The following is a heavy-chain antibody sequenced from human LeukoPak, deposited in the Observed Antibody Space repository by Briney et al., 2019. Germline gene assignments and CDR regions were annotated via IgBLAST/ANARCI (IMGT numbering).Heavy chain of an antibody. CDR2: IRPYNPYT. D-gene: IGHD2-2*01. V-gene: IGHV1-18*04. Sequence: ASVKVSCKASGYTFTNYGISWVRHAPAQGLTSMRWIRPYNPYTNYAQKLQGRVTMTTDTSPSTGYMELRSLTSADTAVYYCARWYCSSTSRYAAAFDTWGQGTMVTASS. CDR3: ARWYCSSTSRYAAAFDT. CDR1: GYTFTNYG. J-gene: IGHJ3*02.